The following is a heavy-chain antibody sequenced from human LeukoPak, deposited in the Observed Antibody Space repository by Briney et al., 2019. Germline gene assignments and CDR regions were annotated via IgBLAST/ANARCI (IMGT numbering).Heavy chain of an antibody. D-gene: IGHD3-10*01. CDR3: ARGGVDYYGSGTYYLMYYFDY. CDR1: GFTFNTYD. J-gene: IGHJ4*02. Sequence: AETLRLSCAASGFTFNTYDMSWVRQAAGKGLEWVSGISGSGGATYYADSVKGRFTISRDDPHNTLYLQMNSLGAEDTAVYFCARGGVDYYGSGTYYLMYYFDYWGQGALVTVSS. V-gene: IGHV3-23*01. CDR2: ISGSGGAT.